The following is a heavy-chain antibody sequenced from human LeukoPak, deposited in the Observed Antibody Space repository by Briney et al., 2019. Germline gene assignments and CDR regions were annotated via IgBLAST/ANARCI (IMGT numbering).Heavy chain of an antibody. CDR3: ARAYYYDSRYYYYYYYMDV. CDR1: GFPFSSHG. Sequence: PGGSLRLSCAASGFPFSSHGMSWVRQAPGKGLEWVSGIIGGGGSTYYADSVKGRFTISGDNSRNILFLQMNSLRAEDTAVYYCARAYYYDSRYYYYYYYMDVWGKGTTVTVSS. V-gene: IGHV3-23*01. J-gene: IGHJ6*03. D-gene: IGHD3-22*01. CDR2: IIGGGGST.